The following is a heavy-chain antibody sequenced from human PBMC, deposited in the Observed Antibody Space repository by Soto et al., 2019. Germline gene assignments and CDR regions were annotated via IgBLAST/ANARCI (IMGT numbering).Heavy chain of an antibody. CDR3: ARGGIAAAGTSWYYYGMDV. D-gene: IGHD6-13*01. Sequence: LRLSCAASGFTFSSYSMNWVRQAPGKGLEWVSSISSSSSYIYYADSVKGRFTISRDNAKNSLYLQMNSLRAEDTAVYYCARGGIAAAGTSWYYYGMDVWGQGTTVTVSS. J-gene: IGHJ6*02. CDR2: ISSSSSYI. V-gene: IGHV3-21*01. CDR1: GFTFSSYS.